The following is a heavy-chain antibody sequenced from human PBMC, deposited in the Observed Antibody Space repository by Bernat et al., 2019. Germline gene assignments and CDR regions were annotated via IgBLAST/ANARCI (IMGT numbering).Heavy chain of an antibody. Sequence: QVQLVESGGGVVQPGRSLRLSCAASGFTFSSYCMHWVRQAPGKGLEWVAVISYDGSNKYYADSVKGRFTISRDNSKNTLYLQMNSLRAEDTAVYYCAKRHSSGWYYFDYWGQGTLVTVSS. V-gene: IGHV3-30*18. CDR2: ISYDGSNK. CDR3: AKRHSSGWYYFDY. D-gene: IGHD6-19*01. CDR1: GFTFSSYC. J-gene: IGHJ4*02.